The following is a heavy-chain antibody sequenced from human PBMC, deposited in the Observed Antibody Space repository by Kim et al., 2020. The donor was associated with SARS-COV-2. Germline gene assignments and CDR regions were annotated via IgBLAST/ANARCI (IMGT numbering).Heavy chain of an antibody. CDR2: INHSGST. CDR1: GGSFSGYY. CDR3: ARLTSVVRYFDWLSSFDY. J-gene: IGHJ4*02. Sequence: SETLSLTCAVYGGSFSGYYWSWIRQPPGKELEWIGEINHSGSTNYNPSLKSRVTISVDTSKNQFSLKLSSVTAADTAVYYCARLTSVVRYFDWLSSFDYWGQGTLVTVSS. D-gene: IGHD3-9*01. V-gene: IGHV4-34*01.